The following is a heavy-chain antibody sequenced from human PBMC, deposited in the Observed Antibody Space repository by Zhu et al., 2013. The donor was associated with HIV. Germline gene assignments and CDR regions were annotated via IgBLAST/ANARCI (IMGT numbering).Heavy chain of an antibody. J-gene: IGHJ6*02. Sequence: QVQLVQSGAEVKRPGASVKVSCKASGYTFTGHYIHWVRQAPGQGLEWMGWIGADNGHTKSAQQLQGRVTMTTDTFTRTAYMELRGLRSDDTAVYYCARDRPENQLLADYYYYGLDVWGQGTTVTVSS. V-gene: IGHV1-18*04. CDR2: IGADNGHT. D-gene: IGHD1-7*01. CDR3: ARDRPENQLLADYYYYGLDV. CDR1: GYTFTGHY.